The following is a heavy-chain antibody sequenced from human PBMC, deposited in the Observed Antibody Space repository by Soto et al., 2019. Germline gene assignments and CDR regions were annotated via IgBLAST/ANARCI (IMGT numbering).Heavy chain of an antibody. J-gene: IGHJ5*02. Sequence: QLQLQESGPGLVKPSETLSLTCTVSGGSISSSSFHWGWIRQPPGKGLEWIGSIYYSGSTYYSPSLKSRFTISVDTSKNQFALKLSSVTAADTAVYYCARRERAAGTDWWFDPWGQGTLVTVSS. CDR2: IYYSGST. CDR1: GGSISSSSFH. CDR3: ARRERAAGTDWWFDP. V-gene: IGHV4-39*01. D-gene: IGHD6-13*01.